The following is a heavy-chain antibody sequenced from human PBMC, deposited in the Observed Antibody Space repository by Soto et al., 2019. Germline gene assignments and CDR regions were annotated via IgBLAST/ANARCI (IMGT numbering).Heavy chain of an antibody. CDR1: GFTFSNYW. J-gene: IGHJ6*02. Sequence: GGSLRLSCAASGFTFSNYWMNWVRQAPGKGLEWVANIKQDGSEKYFVDSVKGRFTISRDNAKNSLYLQMNSLRAEDTAVYYCARDLGRTAAGYYYYYATDVWGQGTTVTVS. CDR3: ARDLGRTAAGYYYYYATDV. CDR2: IKQDGSEK. D-gene: IGHD2-2*01. V-gene: IGHV3-7*01.